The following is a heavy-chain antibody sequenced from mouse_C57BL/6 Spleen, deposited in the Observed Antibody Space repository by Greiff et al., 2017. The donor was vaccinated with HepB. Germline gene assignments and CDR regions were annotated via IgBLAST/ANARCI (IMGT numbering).Heavy chain of an antibody. CDR3: ARQDNYGSPFAY. J-gene: IGHJ3*01. Sequence: EVQGVESGGGLVQPGESLKLSCESNEYEFPSHDMSWVRKTPEKRLELVAAINSDGGSTYYPDTMERRFIISRDNTKKTLYLKMSSMRTEDTALYNCARQDNYGSPFAYWGQGTLVTVSA. V-gene: IGHV5-2*01. CDR2: INSDGGST. CDR1: EYEFPSHD. D-gene: IGHD1-1*01.